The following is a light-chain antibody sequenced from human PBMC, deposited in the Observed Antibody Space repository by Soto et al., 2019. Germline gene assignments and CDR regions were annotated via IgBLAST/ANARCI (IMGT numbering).Light chain of an antibody. CDR3: TSYKIGGNFV. Sequence: QSVLTQPASVSGSPGQSITISCTGTSSDVAAYNYVSWYQQHPGKAPKLMVYDVSNRPSGVSNRFSGSKSGNPASLTISGVQAEDEADNYCTSYKIGGNFVFGTGTKVTV. CDR2: DVS. V-gene: IGLV2-14*03. J-gene: IGLJ1*01. CDR1: SSDVAAYNY.